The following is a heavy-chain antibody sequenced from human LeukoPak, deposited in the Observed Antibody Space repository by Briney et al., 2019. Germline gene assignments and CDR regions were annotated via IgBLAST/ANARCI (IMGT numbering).Heavy chain of an antibody. V-gene: IGHV4-30-4*08. Sequence: SQTLSLTCTVSGGSISSGDYYWSWIRQPPGKGLEWIGYIYYSGSTYYNPPLKSRVTISVDTSKNQFSLKLSSVTAADTAVYYCARGWSYYDSSGYLRPEYFQHWGQGTLVTVSS. CDR2: IYYSGST. J-gene: IGHJ1*01. D-gene: IGHD3-22*01. CDR1: GGSISSGDYY. CDR3: ARGWSYYDSSGYLRPEYFQH.